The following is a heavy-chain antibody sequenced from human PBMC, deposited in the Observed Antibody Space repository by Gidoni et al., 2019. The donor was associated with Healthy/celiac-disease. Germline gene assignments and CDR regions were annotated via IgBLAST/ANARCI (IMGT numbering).Heavy chain of an antibody. CDR2: CYHSGST. CDR1: GGSISSGSYY. Sequence: QLQLQESGPGLVKPSETLSLTCTVSGGSISSGSYYWGWIRQPPGKGLEWIGSCYHSGSTYYNPSLKSRVTISLDTSKNQVSLKLSSVTAADTTVYYCARTGCHTFYFDYWGQGTLVTVSS. CDR3: ARTGCHTFYFDY. V-gene: IGHV4-39*01. J-gene: IGHJ4*02. D-gene: IGHD3-16*01.